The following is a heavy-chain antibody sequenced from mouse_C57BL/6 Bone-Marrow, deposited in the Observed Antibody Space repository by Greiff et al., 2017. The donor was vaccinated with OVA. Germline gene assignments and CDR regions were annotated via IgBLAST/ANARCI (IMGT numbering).Heavy chain of an antibody. J-gene: IGHJ3*01. CDR2: IYPRSGNT. Sequence: QVQLKESGAELARPGASVKLSCKASGYTFTSYGISWVKQRTGQGLEWIGEIYPRSGNTYYNEKFKGKATLTADKSSSTAYMELRSLTSEDSAVYFCAREGYYGNPAYWGQGTLVTVSA. CDR1: GYTFTSYG. V-gene: IGHV1-81*01. CDR3: AREGYYGNPAY. D-gene: IGHD2-1*01.